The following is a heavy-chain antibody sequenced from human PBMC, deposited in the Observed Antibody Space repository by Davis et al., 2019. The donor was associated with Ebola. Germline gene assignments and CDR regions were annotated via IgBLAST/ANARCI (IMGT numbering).Heavy chain of an antibody. CDR2: ISSSSSYI. CDR3: ARDIAAAIYYMDV. J-gene: IGHJ6*03. CDR1: GFTFSSYS. V-gene: IGHV3-21*01. D-gene: IGHD6-13*01. Sequence: PGGSLRLSCAASGFTFSSYSMNWVRQAPGKGLEWVSSISSSSSYIYYADSVKGRFTISRDNAKNSLYLQMNSLRAEDTAVYYCARDIAAAIYYMDVWGKGTTVTVSS.